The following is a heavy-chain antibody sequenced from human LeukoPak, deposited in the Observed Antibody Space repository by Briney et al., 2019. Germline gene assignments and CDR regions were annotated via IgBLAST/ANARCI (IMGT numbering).Heavy chain of an antibody. CDR3: ARARRYTFSYYYYMDV. D-gene: IGHD3-16*02. V-gene: IGHV4-34*01. CDR2: INHSGST. CDR1: GGSFSGYY. J-gene: IGHJ6*03. Sequence: PSETLSLTCAVYGGSFSGYYWSWIRQPPGKGLEWIGEINHSGSTNYNPSLKSRVTISVDTSKNQFSLKLSSVTAADTAVYYCARARRYTFSYYYYMDVWGKGTTVTVSS.